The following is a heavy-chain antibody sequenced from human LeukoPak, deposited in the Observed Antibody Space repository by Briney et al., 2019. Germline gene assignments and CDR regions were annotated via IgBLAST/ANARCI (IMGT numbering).Heavy chain of an antibody. CDR2: VSGSGSVT. V-gene: IGHV3-23*01. D-gene: IGHD6-13*01. CDR3: ATRITAAGFDY. CDR1: GFTFSSYA. Sequence: GGSLRLSCAASGFTFSSYAMTWVRQAPGKGLECVSAVSGSGSVTYYTDSVKGRFTISRDNSKNTLYLQMNSLRAEDTAVYYCATRITAAGFDYWGQGTLVTVSS. J-gene: IGHJ4*02.